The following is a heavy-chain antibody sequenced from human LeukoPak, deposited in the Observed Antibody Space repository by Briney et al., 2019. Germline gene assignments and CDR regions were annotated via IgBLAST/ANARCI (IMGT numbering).Heavy chain of an antibody. J-gene: IGHJ4*02. CDR2: IYYSGST. D-gene: IGHD6-13*01. V-gene: IGHV4-59*01. CDR3: ARAVIAAAGTRFDY. Sequence: SETLTLTCTVSGGSISSYYWSWIRQPPGKGLEWIGYIYYSGSTNYNPSLKSRVTISVDTSKNQFSLKLSSVTAADTAVYYCARAVIAAAGTRFDYWGQGTLVTVSS. CDR1: GGSISSYY.